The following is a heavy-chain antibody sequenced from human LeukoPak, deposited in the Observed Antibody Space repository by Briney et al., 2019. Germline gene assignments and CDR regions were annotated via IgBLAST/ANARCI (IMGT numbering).Heavy chain of an antibody. CDR3: AREQGGYSGYWY. D-gene: IGHD5-12*01. CDR1: GGTFSSYA. J-gene: IGHJ4*02. V-gene: IGHV1-69*13. CDR2: IIPIFGTA. Sequence: TVKVSCKASGGTFSSYAISWVRQAPGQGLEWMGGIIPIFGTANYAQKFQGRVTITADESTSTAYMELSSLRSEDTAVYYCAREQGGYSGYWYWGQGTLVTVSS.